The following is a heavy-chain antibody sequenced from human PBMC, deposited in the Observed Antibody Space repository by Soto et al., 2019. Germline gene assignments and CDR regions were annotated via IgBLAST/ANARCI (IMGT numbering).Heavy chain of an antibody. Sequence: PSETLSLTCTVSVCSISGSSDYWRWIRQPPGKGLEWIGSIYYSGTTYYNPSLKSRVTISVDTSKNQFSLKLSSVTAADPAVYYCARHRGYYDILTGYYTELNFEYWGQGTLVTVSS. CDR1: VCSISGSSDY. J-gene: IGHJ4*02. CDR2: IYYSGTT. D-gene: IGHD3-9*01. CDR3: ARHRGYYDILTGYYTELNFEY. V-gene: IGHV4-39*01.